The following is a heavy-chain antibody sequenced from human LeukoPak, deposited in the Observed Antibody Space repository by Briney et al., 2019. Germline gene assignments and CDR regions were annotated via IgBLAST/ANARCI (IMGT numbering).Heavy chain of an antibody. CDR3: ARASATVTTDYYYMDV. CDR1: GFTFSDYY. D-gene: IGHD4-17*01. V-gene: IGHV3-11*01. J-gene: IGHJ6*03. Sequence: GGSLRLSCAASGFTFSDYYMSWIRQAPGKGLEWVSYISSSGSTIYYADSVKGRFTISRDNAKNSLYLQMNSLRAEDTAVYYCARASATVTTDYYYMDVWGKGTTVTISS. CDR2: ISSSGSTI.